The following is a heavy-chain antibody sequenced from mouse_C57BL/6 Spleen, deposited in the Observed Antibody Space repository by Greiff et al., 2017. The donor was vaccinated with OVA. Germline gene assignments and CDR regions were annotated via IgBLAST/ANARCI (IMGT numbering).Heavy chain of an antibody. CDR3: ARSGTAQGFDY. Sequence: QLQQSGAELVRPGTSVKVSSKASGYAFTNYLIEWVKQRPGQGLEWIGVINPGSGGTNYNEKFKGKATLTADKSSSTAYMQLSSLTSEDSAVYFCARSGTAQGFDYWGQGTTLTVSS. CDR1: GYAFTNYL. V-gene: IGHV1-54*01. D-gene: IGHD3-2*02. J-gene: IGHJ2*01. CDR2: INPGSGGT.